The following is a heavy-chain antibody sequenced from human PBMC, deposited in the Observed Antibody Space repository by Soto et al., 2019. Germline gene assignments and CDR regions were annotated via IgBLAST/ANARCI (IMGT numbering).Heavy chain of an antibody. J-gene: IGHJ4*01. CDR3: ARHYVSGTYPLDY. CDR2: IYYTGTA. Sequence: PSKTLSLTCSVSGVSMSSYYWSWIRQSPGKGLEWIGLIYYTGTAAYSPSLKSRVTMSVDTSKNQFSLKLNSVTAADTAVYYCARHYVSGTYPLDYWGHGALVTVS. D-gene: IGHD3-10*01. V-gene: IGHV4-59*08. CDR1: GVSMSSYY.